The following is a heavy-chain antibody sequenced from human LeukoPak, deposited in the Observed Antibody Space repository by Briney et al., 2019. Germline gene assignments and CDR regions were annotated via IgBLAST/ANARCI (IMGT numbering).Heavy chain of an antibody. CDR1: GFTFDDYA. V-gene: IGHV3-9*03. J-gene: IGHJ3*02. Sequence: PGGSLRLSCAASGFTFDDYAMHWVRQAPGKGLEWVSGISWNSGSIGYADSVKGRFTISRDNAKNSLYLQMNSLRAEDMALYYCAKGGIATARDAFDIWGQGTMVTVSS. D-gene: IGHD6-13*01. CDR3: AKGGIATARDAFDI. CDR2: ISWNSGSI.